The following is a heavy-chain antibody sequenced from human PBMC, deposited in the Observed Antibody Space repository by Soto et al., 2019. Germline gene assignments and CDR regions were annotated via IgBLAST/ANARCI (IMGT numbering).Heavy chain of an antibody. J-gene: IGHJ4*02. CDR1: GGTFSSYT. CDR2: IIPILGIA. V-gene: IGHV1-69*02. D-gene: IGHD6-13*01. CDR3: ASEYSSSWPYYFDY. Sequence: QVQLVQSGAEVKKPGSSVKVSCKASGGTFSSYTISWVRQAPGQGLEWMGRIIPILGIANYAQKFQGSVTITADKSTSTAYMELSSLRSEDTAVYYCASEYSSSWPYYFDYWGQGTLVTVSS.